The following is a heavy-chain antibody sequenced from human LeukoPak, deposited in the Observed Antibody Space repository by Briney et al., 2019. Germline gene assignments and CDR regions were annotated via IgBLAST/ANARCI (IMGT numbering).Heavy chain of an antibody. Sequence: ASVKVSCKVSGYTLTELSMHWVRQAPGKGLEWMGGFDPEDGETIYAQKFQGRVTMTEDTSTDTAYMELSSLRSEDTAVYYCATDYYDSSGFDAFDIWGQGTMVTVSS. CDR2: FDPEDGET. CDR3: ATDYYDSSGFDAFDI. CDR1: GYTLTELS. V-gene: IGHV1-24*01. D-gene: IGHD3-22*01. J-gene: IGHJ3*02.